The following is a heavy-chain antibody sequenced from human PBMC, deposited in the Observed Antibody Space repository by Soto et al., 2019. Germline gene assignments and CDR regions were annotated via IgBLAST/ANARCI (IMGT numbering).Heavy chain of an antibody. J-gene: IGHJ4*02. Sequence: SETLSLTCTVSGGSISSGGYYWSWIRQHPGKGLEWIGYIYYSGSTYYKPSLKSRVTISVDTSKNQFSLKLSSVTAADTAVYYCARTPPQRNYYDSLAFFDYWGQGTLVTVSS. CDR3: ARTPPQRNYYDSLAFFDY. CDR2: IYYSGST. V-gene: IGHV4-31*03. D-gene: IGHD3-22*01. CDR1: GGSISSGGYY.